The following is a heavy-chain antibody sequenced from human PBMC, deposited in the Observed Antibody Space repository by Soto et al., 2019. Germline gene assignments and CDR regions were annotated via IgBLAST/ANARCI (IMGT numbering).Heavy chain of an antibody. V-gene: IGHV3-33*01. Sequence: VQLVESGGGVVQPGRSLRLSCAASGFTFSSYGMHWVRQAPGKGLEWVAVIWYDGSNKYYADSVKGRFTISRDNSKNTLYLQMNSLRAEDTAVYYCAGDDVDIVATINLVPFDYWGQGTLVTVSS. CDR3: AGDDVDIVATINLVPFDY. J-gene: IGHJ4*02. CDR2: IWYDGSNK. CDR1: GFTFSSYG. D-gene: IGHD5-12*01.